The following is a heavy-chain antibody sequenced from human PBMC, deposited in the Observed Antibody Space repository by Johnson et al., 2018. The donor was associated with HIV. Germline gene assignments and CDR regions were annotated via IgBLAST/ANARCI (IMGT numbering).Heavy chain of an antibody. CDR3: ARASALDI. Sequence: SGGGLVQPGGSLRLSCAASGFTFSRYDMHWVRQAPGKGLEYVSGITNGGSTYSADSVKGRFTISRDNSRNTLYLQMGSLRPEDMAVYYCARASALDIWGQGTMVTVSS. CDR1: GFTFSRYD. J-gene: IGHJ3*02. V-gene: IGHV3-64*07. CDR2: ITNGGST.